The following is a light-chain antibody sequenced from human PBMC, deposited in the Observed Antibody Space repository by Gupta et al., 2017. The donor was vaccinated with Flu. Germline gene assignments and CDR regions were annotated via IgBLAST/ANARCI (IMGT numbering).Light chain of an antibody. CDR1: QSVSSN. CDR3: QHYNNCFWT. V-gene: IGKV3-15*01. J-gene: IGKJ1*01. Sequence: EIVMTQSPATLSVSPGERATLSCRASQSVSSNLAWYQQKPGQAPRLLIYGASTRATGIPARFSGSGSGTEFTLTISSLQPEDFAVYYCQHYNNCFWTFGQGTKVEIK. CDR2: GAS.